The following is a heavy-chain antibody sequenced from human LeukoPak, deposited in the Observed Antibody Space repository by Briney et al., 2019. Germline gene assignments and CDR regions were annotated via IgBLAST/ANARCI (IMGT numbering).Heavy chain of an antibody. D-gene: IGHD3-16*02. CDR2: IYTSGNT. J-gene: IGHJ5*02. Sequence: PSETLSLTCTVSGGSTSTYYWSWIRQPAGKGLEWIGRIYTSGNTNYNPSLKSRVTISVDTSKNQFSLKLSSVTAADTAVYYCARNDYVWGSYRLNWFDPWGQGTLVTVSS. CDR3: ARNDYVWGSYRLNWFDP. CDR1: GGSTSTYY. V-gene: IGHV4-4*07.